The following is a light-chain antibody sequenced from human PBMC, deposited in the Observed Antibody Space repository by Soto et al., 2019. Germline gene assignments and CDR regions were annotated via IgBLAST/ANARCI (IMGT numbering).Light chain of an antibody. CDR1: SSDVGGYNY. CDR2: EVT. J-gene: IGLJ2*01. V-gene: IGLV2-8*01. Sequence: QSALTQPPSASGSPGQSVTISCTGTSSDVGGYNYVSWYQRHPGKAPKLMIYEVTKRPSGVPDRFSGSKSGNTASLTVSGLQAEDEADYYCNSFAGSNNVLFGGGTKVTVL. CDR3: NSFAGSNNVL.